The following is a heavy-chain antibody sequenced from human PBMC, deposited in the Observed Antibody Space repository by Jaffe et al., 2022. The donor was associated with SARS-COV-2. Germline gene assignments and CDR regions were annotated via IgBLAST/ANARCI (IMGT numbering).Heavy chain of an antibody. CDR2: ISYDGSNK. CDR1: GFTFSSYA. J-gene: IGHJ4*02. V-gene: IGHV3-30*04. Sequence: QVQLVESGGGVVQPGRSLRLSCAASGFTFSSYAMHWVRQAPGKGLEWVAVISYDGSNKYYADSVKGRFTISRDNSKNTLYLQMNSLRAEDTAVYYCARGFTAVRGATDYWGQGTLVTVSS. CDR3: ARGFTAVRGATDY. D-gene: IGHD3-10*01.